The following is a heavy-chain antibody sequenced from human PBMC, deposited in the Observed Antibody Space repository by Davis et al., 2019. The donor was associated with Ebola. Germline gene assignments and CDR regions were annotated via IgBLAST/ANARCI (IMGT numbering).Heavy chain of an antibody. CDR3: VREWFGETD. J-gene: IGHJ4*02. D-gene: IGHD3-10*01. CDR2: ISSSGTV. Sequence: GESLKISCAASGFTFRTYSMNWVRRAPGKGLEWVSYISSSGTVYYADSVKGRFTISRDNAKNSLYLQMNSLGDEDTAVYYCVREWFGETDWGQGTLVTVSS. CDR1: GFTFRTYS. V-gene: IGHV3-48*02.